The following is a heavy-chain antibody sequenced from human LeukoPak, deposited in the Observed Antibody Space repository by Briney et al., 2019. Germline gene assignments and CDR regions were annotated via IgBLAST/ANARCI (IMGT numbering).Heavy chain of an antibody. CDR1: GFTFSSYA. D-gene: IGHD1-26*01. CDR2: ISGSGGSA. Sequence: GGSLRLSCAASGFTFSSYAMSWVRQAPGKGLEWVSAISGSGGSAYYADSVKCRFTISRDNSKNTLYLQMNSLRAEDTAVYYCAKDSDGSYLDYWGQGTLVTVSS. J-gene: IGHJ4*02. V-gene: IGHV3-23*01. CDR3: AKDSDGSYLDY.